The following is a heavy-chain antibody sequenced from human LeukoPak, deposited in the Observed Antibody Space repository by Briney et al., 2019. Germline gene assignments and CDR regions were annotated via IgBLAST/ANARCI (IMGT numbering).Heavy chain of an antibody. CDR3: ARERDIGHAFDI. CDR1: GYSISNNYY. CDR2: IYHSGST. V-gene: IGHV4-38-2*02. D-gene: IGHD2-15*01. Sequence: SETLSLTCTVSGYSISNNYYWGLIRQPPGKGLEWIGSIYHSGSTYYNPSLKSRVTISVDTSKNQFSLKLSSVTAADTAVYYCARERDIGHAFDIWGQGTMVTVSS. J-gene: IGHJ3*02.